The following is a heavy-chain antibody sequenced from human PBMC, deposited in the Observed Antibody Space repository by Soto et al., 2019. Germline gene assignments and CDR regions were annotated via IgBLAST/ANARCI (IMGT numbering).Heavy chain of an antibody. CDR2: ISGSGGRS. V-gene: IGHV3-23*01. CDR3: AKAYFVWSSEQPYYFDY. D-gene: IGHD3-16*01. Sequence: EVQLFASGGGLVQPGGSLRLSCAASGFTFSNYAMTWVRQGPGKVLEWVSGISGSGGRSYYADSVKGRFTISRDNSQSTLYLQMNSLRAEDTAVYYCAKAYFVWSSEQPYYFDYWCQGTLGTVSS. J-gene: IGHJ4*02. CDR1: GFTFSNYA.